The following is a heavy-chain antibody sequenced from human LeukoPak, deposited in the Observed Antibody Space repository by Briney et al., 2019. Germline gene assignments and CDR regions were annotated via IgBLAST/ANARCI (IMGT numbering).Heavy chain of an antibody. V-gene: IGHV1-18*01. Sequence: ASVKVSCKASGYTFTSYGISWVRQAPGQGLEWMGWISAYNGKTNHAQKLQGRVTMTTDTSTSTAYMELRSLRSDDTAVYYCARSAGSWGSSGYSSSWYPYYYYGMDVWGQGTTVTVSS. CDR1: GYTFTSYG. D-gene: IGHD6-13*01. J-gene: IGHJ6*02. CDR3: ARSAGSWGSSGYSSSWYPYYYYGMDV. CDR2: ISAYNGKT.